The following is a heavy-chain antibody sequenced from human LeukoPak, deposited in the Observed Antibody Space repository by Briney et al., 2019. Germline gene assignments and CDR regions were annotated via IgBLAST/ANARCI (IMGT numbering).Heavy chain of an antibody. J-gene: IGHJ3*02. D-gene: IGHD3-10*01. V-gene: IGHV6-1*01. CDR3: ARGGYYGSLAFDI. Sequence: SQTLSLTCAISGDSVSSNSATWNWIRQSPSRGLEWLGRTYYRSEWYNDYAVSVKSRITLNPDTSKNQFSLQLNSVTPEDTAVYYCARGGYYGSLAFDIWGQGTMVTVSS. CDR1: GDSVSSNSAT. CDR2: TYYRSEWYN.